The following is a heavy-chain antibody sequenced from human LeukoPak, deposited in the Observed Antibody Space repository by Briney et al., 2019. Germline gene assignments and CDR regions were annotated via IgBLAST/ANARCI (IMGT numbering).Heavy chain of an antibody. CDR2: IFPGDSDT. J-gene: IGHJ4*02. Sequence: GESLKISCKGSGYSFTSYWIGWVRQMPGKGLEWMGVIFPGDSDTRYSPSFQGQVTISADKSISTAYLQWSSLKASDTAMFYCARSPKNVVYNSGLDYFDFWGQGTLVTVSS. D-gene: IGHD5-12*01. CDR1: GYSFTSYW. CDR3: ARSPKNVVYNSGLDYFDF. V-gene: IGHV5-51*01.